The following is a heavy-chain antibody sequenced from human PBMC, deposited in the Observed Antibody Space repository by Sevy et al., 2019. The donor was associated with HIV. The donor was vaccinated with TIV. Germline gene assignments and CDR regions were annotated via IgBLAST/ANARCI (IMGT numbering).Heavy chain of an antibody. CDR2: ISYDGSFT. CDR1: GFSFSDYT. V-gene: IGHV3-30*04. Sequence: GGSLRLSCAASGFSFSDYTLHWVGQAPGTGLEWVAVISYDGSFTYYADSVEGRFTISRDNSKNTLFLQMNSLRHEDTAVYYCARSQSSSWHYFDYWGQGNLVTVSS. CDR3: ARSQSSSWHYFDY. D-gene: IGHD6-13*01. J-gene: IGHJ4*02.